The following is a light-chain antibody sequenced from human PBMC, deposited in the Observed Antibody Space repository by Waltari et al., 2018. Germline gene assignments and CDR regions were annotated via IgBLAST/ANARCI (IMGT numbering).Light chain of an antibody. CDR2: YYSNSSK. CDR3: TIWHSSAYGL. J-gene: IGLJ2*01. Sequence: QPVLTQLTPLSASPGASATPICTLSSRINVRIYIIFLHHPTPVSPPRYLLYYYSNSSKHRGSGVPSRFSGTKDASENAGLLLISGLQSEDEADYYCTIWHSSAYGLFGGGTRLTVL. V-gene: IGLV5-39*01. CDR1: SRINVRIYI.